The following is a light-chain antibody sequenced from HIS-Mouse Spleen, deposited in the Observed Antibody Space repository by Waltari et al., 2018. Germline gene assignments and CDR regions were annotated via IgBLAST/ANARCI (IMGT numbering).Light chain of an antibody. CDR2: EGS. J-gene: IGLJ2*01. CDR3: CSYAGSSTVV. Sequence: QSALTQPASVSGSPGQSITISCTGTSSDVGSYNLVSWYQQHPGKAPKLMIYEGSKRPSGVSNRLSGSKSGHTASLTISGLQAEDEADYYCCSYAGSSTVVFGGATKLTV. CDR1: SSDVGSYNL. V-gene: IGLV2-23*01.